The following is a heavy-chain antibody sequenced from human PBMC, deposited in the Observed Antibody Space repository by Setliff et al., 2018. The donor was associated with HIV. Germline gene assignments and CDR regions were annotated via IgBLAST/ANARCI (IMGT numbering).Heavy chain of an antibody. CDR2: IYYSGST. CDR3: ARVPLSSPSRPGGYFDY. D-gene: IGHD3-16*01. CDR1: GGSISSGAYY. V-gene: IGHV4-31*03. J-gene: IGHJ4*02. Sequence: PSETLSLTCTVSGGSISSGAYYWSWIRQHPGKGLEWIGYIYYSGSTDYNPSLKSRVTISVDTSKNQFSLKLNSVTAADTAVYYCARVPLSSPSRPGGYFDYWGQGTLVTVSS.